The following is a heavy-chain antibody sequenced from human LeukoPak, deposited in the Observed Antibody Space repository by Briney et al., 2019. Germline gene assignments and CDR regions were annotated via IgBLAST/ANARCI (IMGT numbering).Heavy chain of an antibody. CDR2: ISGSGTTT. J-gene: IGHJ4*02. CDR3: ARHQTSYSSSSYTQD. CDR1: GFTFSTYA. V-gene: IGHV3-23*01. D-gene: IGHD6-13*01. Sequence: GGSLRLSCAASGFTFSTYAMSWVRQAPGKGLGWVSSISGSGTTTYYADSVKGRFTIYRENSKNTLFLQMYSLAAEDTALYYCARHQTSYSSSSYTQDWGQGTLVTVSS.